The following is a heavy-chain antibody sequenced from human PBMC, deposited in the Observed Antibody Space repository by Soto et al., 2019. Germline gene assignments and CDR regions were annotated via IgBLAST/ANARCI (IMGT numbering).Heavy chain of an antibody. J-gene: IGHJ5*02. V-gene: IGHV3-48*02. Sequence: GGSLRLSCAASGFTFSSYSMNWVRQAPGKGLEWVSYISSSSSTIYYADSVKGRFTISRDNAKNSLYLQMNSLRDEDTAVYYCARLIFGSPKDWFDPWGQGTLVTVSS. CDR3: ARLIFGSPKDWFDP. CDR1: GFTFSSYS. CDR2: ISSSSSTI. D-gene: IGHD3-3*01.